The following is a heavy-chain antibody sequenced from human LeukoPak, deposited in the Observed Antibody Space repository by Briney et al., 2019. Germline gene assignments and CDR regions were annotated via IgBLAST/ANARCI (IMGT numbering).Heavy chain of an antibody. J-gene: IGHJ4*02. CDR1: GCTFTSYD. Sequence: ASVKVSCKASGCTFTSYDMHWVRQAPGQGLEWMGWMNPNSGGTNYAQKFQGWVTMTRDTYISTAYMEVRRLRYDDTAVYYCARVVALAPRSFFAYWGQGTLLTVHS. V-gene: IGHV1-2*04. CDR2: MNPNSGGT. D-gene: IGHD6-19*01. CDR3: ARVVALAPRSFFAY.